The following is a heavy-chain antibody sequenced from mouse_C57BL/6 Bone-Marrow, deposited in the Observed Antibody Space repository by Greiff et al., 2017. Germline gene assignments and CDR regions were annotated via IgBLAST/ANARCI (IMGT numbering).Heavy chain of an antibody. Sequence: EVQLQQSGPELVKPGASVKISCKASGYSFTDYNMNWVKQSNGKSLEWIGVINPNYGTTRYNQKFKGKATLTVDKSSSTAYMKLNRLTSEDSAVYYFARSYDYDYAMDYWGQGTSVTVSS. D-gene: IGHD2-4*01. CDR2: INPNYGTT. CDR1: GYSFTDYN. J-gene: IGHJ4*01. CDR3: ARSYDYDYAMDY. V-gene: IGHV1-39*01.